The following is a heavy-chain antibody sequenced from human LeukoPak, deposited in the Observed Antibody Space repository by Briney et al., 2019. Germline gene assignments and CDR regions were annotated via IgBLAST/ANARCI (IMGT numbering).Heavy chain of an antibody. CDR2: IKQDGSKK. CDR3: TRVGYIDEGIDY. J-gene: IGHJ4*02. Sequence: SGGSLRLSCVASGFPFSSYWMTWVHQAPGKGLEWVANIKQDGSKKSYVDSVKGRFTISRDNAKNSLYLQMNSLRAEGTAIYYCTRVGYIDEGIDYWGQGTLVTVSS. V-gene: IGHV3-7*04. CDR1: GFPFSSYW. D-gene: IGHD5-24*01.